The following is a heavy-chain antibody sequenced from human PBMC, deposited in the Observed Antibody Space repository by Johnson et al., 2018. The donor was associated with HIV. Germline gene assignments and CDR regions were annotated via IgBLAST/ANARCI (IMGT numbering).Heavy chain of an antibody. Sequence: MQLVESGGGLVQPGRSLRLSCTASGFTFGDYAMSWFRQAPGKGLEWVGFIRSKAYGGTTEYAASVKGRFTISRDDSKSIAYLQMNSLKTEDTAVYYCTRDGGRGYSGYDGDAFDIWGQGTMVTVSS. V-gene: IGHV3-49*03. CDR1: GFTFGDYA. CDR3: TRDGGRGYSGYDGDAFDI. CDR2: IRSKAYGGTT. D-gene: IGHD5-12*01. J-gene: IGHJ3*02.